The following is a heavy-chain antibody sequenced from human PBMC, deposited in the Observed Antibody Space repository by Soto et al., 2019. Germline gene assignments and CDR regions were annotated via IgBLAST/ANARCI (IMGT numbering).Heavy chain of an antibody. D-gene: IGHD3-10*01. Sequence: GGSLRLSCAASGFTFSSYAMSWVRQAPGKGLEWVSAISGSGGSTYYADSVKGRFTISRDNSKNTLYLQMNSLRAEDTAVYYCAKDWHYYGSGSRFDYWGQGTLVTVSS. J-gene: IGHJ4*02. CDR3: AKDWHYYGSGSRFDY. CDR1: GFTFSSYA. CDR2: ISGSGGST. V-gene: IGHV3-23*01.